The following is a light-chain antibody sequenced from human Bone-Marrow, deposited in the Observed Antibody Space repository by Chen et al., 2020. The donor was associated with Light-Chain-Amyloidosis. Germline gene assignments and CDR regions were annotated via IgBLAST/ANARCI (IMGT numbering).Light chain of an antibody. J-gene: IGKJ3*01. Sequence: DFQMSQSPSSLSASVGDRVTITCRASQDIVTYLNWYQQKPGKAPNLLIYSTSNLQSGVPSRFSGSGSGTDFTLTISSLQPEDAATYYCQQSYSIPLFTFGPGSKVDIK. CDR1: QDIVTY. CDR2: STS. CDR3: QQSYSIPLFT. V-gene: IGKV1-39*01.